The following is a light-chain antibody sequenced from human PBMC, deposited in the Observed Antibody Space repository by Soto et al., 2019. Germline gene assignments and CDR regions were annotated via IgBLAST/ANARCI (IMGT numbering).Light chain of an antibody. CDR1: QGISSY. CDR3: QVRTDWPPFKYT. CDR2: AAS. Sequence: AIRMTQSPSSFSASTGDRVTITCRASQGISSYLAWYQQKPGKAPKLLIYAASTLQSGVPSRFSGSGSGTDFTLTISCLQSEDFATYYCQVRTDWPPFKYTFGQGTKLEV. J-gene: IGKJ2*01. V-gene: IGKV1-8*01.